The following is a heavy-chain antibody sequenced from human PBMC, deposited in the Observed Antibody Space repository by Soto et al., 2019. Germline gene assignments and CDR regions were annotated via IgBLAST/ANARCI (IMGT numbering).Heavy chain of an antibody. V-gene: IGHV3-30-3*01. Sequence: PGGSLRLSCAASGFTFSSYAMHWVRQAPGKGLEWVAVISYDGSNKYYADSVKGRFTISRDNSKNSLYLQMNSLGVEDTAVYYCARDRGYDAHDYYYNAMDVWGQGTTVTSP. CDR2: ISYDGSNK. J-gene: IGHJ6*02. D-gene: IGHD2-15*01. CDR1: GFTFSSYA. CDR3: ARDRGYDAHDYYYNAMDV.